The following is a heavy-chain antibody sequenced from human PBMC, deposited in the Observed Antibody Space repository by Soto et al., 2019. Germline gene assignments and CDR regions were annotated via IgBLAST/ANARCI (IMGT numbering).Heavy chain of an antibody. J-gene: IGHJ1*01. D-gene: IGHD2-15*01. CDR2: IDPSSGGT. CDR1: GFTFTDYY. Sequence: QVQLVQSGPEVKKPGASVKVSCEASGFTFTDYYIYWVRQAPGQGLEWMGWIDPSSGGTKSAQAFQGRVTVTRDTSISTAYVELSGLTSPDPAVYYCLGGKFGGSGGEGALVIVSS. V-gene: IGHV1-2*02. CDR3: LGGKFGGS.